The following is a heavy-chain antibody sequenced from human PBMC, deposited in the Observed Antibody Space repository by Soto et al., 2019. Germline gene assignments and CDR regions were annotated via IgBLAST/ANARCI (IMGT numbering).Heavy chain of an antibody. CDR3: ATEELCGADCYFFKH. D-gene: IGHD2-21*02. J-gene: IGHJ4*02. V-gene: IGHV3-48*03. Sequence: EVQLLETGGDSVHVGGSLRLSCAVSGFNLRNYEMNWVRQVPGKGLEWISKISGSNNNIYYADSVQGRFTISRDNANNVLFLQMNSLRAEDTATYHCATEELCGADCYFFKHWGQGTLVTVSS. CDR2: ISGSNNNI. CDR1: GFNLRNYE.